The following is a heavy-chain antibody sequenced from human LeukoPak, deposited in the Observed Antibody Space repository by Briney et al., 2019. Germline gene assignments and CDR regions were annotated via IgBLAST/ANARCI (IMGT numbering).Heavy chain of an antibody. CDR2: IRYDGSNK. D-gene: IGHD6-13*01. CDR1: GFTFSSYG. Sequence: PGGSLRLSCAASGFTFSSYGMHWVRQAPGKGLEWVAFIRYDGSNKYYADSVKGRFTISRDNSKNTLYLQMNSLRAEDTAVYYCASQEITGDKGIAAVPIWGQGTMVTVSS. CDR3: ASQEITGDKGIAAVPI. J-gene: IGHJ3*02. V-gene: IGHV3-30*02.